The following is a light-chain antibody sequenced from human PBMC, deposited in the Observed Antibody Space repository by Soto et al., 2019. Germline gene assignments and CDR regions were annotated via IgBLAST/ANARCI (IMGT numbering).Light chain of an antibody. J-gene: IGLJ1*01. Sequence: QSALTQPASVSGSPGQSITISCTGTSSDVASSNYVSWYQQQPGQAPKLMIYEVNNRPSGVSDRFSGSKSGNTASLTISGLQAEDEADYYCSAHTTKTTVYVFGKGTKVTV. CDR2: EVN. CDR3: SAHTTKTTVYV. V-gene: IGLV2-14*01. CDR1: SSDVASSNY.